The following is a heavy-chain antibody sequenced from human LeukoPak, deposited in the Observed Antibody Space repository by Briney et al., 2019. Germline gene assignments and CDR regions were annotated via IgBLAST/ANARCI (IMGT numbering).Heavy chain of an antibody. D-gene: IGHD6-19*01. Sequence: SETLSLTCTVSGGSISSSSYYWGWIRQPPGKGLEWIGSIYYSGSTYYNPSLKSRVTISVDTSKNQFSLKLSSVTAADTAVYYCARGRIAVAHNWFDPWGQGTLVTVSS. CDR1: GGSISSSSYY. CDR3: ARGRIAVAHNWFDP. V-gene: IGHV4-39*07. J-gene: IGHJ5*02. CDR2: IYYSGST.